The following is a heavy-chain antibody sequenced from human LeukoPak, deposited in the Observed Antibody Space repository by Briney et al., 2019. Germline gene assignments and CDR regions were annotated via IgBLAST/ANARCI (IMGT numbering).Heavy chain of an antibody. Sequence: SSETLSLTCAVYGGSFSGYYRSWIRQLPGKGLEWIGEINHSGSTNYNPSLKSRVTISVDTSKNQFSLELSSVTAADTAVYYCARVVRDYYDSSGYYPYFDYWGQGTLVTVSS. D-gene: IGHD3-22*01. J-gene: IGHJ4*02. CDR2: INHSGST. CDR1: GGSFSGYY. V-gene: IGHV4-34*01. CDR3: ARVVRDYYDSSGYYPYFDY.